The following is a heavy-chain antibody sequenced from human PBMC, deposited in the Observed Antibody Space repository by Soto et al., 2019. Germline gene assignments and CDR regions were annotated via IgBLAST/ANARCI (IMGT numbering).Heavy chain of an antibody. J-gene: IGHJ5*02. D-gene: IGHD6-13*01. CDR1: VGSISSYY. V-gene: IGHV4-59*01. CDR3: ARGYSSSGEDWFDP. CDR2: IYYSGST. Sequence: PSETLCITCTFSVGSISSYYWSWIRQPPGKGLEWIGYIYYSGSTNYNPSLKSRVTISVDTSKNQFSLKLSSVTAADTAVYYCARGYSSSGEDWFDPWGQGAMVTVSS.